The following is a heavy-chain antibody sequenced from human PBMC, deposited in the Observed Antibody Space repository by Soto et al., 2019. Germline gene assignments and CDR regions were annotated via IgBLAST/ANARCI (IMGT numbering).Heavy chain of an antibody. Sequence: QVQLVESGGGVVQPGRSLRLSCAASGFTFSSYAMHWVRQAPGKGLEWVAVISYDGSNKYYADSVKGRFTISRDNSKNALYLKMNSLRAEDTAVYYCARDLSLWFGELGGFGYWGQGTLVTVSS. CDR1: GFTFSSYA. D-gene: IGHD3-10*01. CDR3: ARDLSLWFGELGGFGY. CDR2: ISYDGSNK. V-gene: IGHV3-30-3*01. J-gene: IGHJ4*02.